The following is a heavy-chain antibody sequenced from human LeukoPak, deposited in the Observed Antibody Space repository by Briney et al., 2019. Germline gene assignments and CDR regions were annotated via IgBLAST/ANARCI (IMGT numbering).Heavy chain of an antibody. J-gene: IGHJ4*02. D-gene: IGHD5-12*01. CDR3: ARLDSGYGKYYFDY. CDR2: IYHRGST. CDR1: GGSINSYY. Sequence: SETLSLTCTVSGGSINSYYWSWIRQPPGKGLEWIGYIYHRGSTNYNSSIKSRVSISVDTSKNQFYLKLTSVTAADTAVYYCARLDSGYGKYYFDYWGQGTLVTVSS. V-gene: IGHV4-59*08.